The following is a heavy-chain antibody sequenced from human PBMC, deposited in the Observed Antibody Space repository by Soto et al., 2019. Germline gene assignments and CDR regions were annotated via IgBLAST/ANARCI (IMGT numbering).Heavy chain of an antibody. CDR2: ISYDGSNK. CDR1: GFTFSSYG. CDR3: AKASDRIQLWSPHFDY. Sequence: PGGSLRLSCAASGFTFSSYGMHWVRQAPGKGLEWVAVISYDGSNKYYADSVKGRFTISRDNSKNTLYLQMNSLRAEDTAVYHCAKASDRIQLWSPHFDYWGQGTLVTVSS. J-gene: IGHJ4*02. V-gene: IGHV3-30*18. D-gene: IGHD5-18*01.